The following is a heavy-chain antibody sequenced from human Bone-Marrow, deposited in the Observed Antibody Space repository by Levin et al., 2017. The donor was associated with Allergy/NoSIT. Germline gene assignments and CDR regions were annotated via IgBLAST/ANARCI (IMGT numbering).Heavy chain of an antibody. J-gene: IGHJ4*02. Sequence: SETLSLTCTVSGGSISSSSYYWGWIRQPPGKGLEWIGSIYYSGSTYYNPSLKSRVTISVDTSKNQFSLKLSSVTAADTAVYYCARRVGAAADFDYWGQGTLVTVSS. V-gene: IGHV4-39*01. D-gene: IGHD6-13*01. CDR1: GGSISSSSYY. CDR3: ARRVGAAADFDY. CDR2: IYYSGST.